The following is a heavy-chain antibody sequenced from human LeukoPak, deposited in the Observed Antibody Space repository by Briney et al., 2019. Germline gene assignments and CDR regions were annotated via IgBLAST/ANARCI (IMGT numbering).Heavy chain of an antibody. CDR2: FNPNSGGT. J-gene: IGHJ4*02. Sequence: ASVKVSCKASGYTFTAYYIHWVRQAPGQGLEWMGWFNPNSGGTNYAQEFQGRVTMTRDTSISTAYMELSRLRSDDTAVYYCAREYYFDNSGYYGVGDCWGQGTLVTVSS. CDR1: GYTFTAYY. CDR3: AREYYFDNSGYYGVGDC. D-gene: IGHD3-22*01. V-gene: IGHV1-2*02.